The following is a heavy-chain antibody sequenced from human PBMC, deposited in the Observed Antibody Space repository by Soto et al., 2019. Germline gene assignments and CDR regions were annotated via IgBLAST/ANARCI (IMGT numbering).Heavy chain of an antibody. V-gene: IGHV6-1*01. J-gene: IGHJ5*02. CDR3: ARVLIRYCSSTSCYPRGYNWFDP. CDR1: GDSVSSNSAA. CDR2: TYYRSKWYN. Sequence: PSQTLSLTCAISGDSVSSNSAAWNWIRQSPSRGLEWLGRTYYRSKWYNDYAVSVKSRITINPDTSKNQFSLQLNSVTPEDTAVYYCARVLIRYCSSTSCYPRGYNWFDPCGQGPLFTVSS. D-gene: IGHD2-2*01.